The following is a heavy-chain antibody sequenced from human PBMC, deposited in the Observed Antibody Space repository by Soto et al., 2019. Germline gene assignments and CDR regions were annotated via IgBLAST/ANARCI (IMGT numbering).Heavy chain of an antibody. V-gene: IGHV3-30*14. CDR3: ARDGSGPFGY. D-gene: IGHD2-15*01. Sequence: GGSLRLSCAASGFTFSSYAMHWVRQAPGKGLEWVAVISDDGRNKYYADSVKGRFTISRDYSKNTLFLQMNNLRAEDTALYYCARDGSGPFGYWGQGTQVTVSS. CDR1: GFTFSSYA. J-gene: IGHJ4*02. CDR2: ISDDGRNK.